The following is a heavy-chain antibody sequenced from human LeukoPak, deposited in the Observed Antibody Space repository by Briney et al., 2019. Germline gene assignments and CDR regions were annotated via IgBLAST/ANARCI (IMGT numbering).Heavy chain of an antibody. Sequence: GASVKVSCKASGYTFTGYYMHWVRQAPGQGLEWMGWINPNSGGTNYAQKFQGRVTMTRDTSISTAYMELSRLWSDDAAVYYCARGPKPYDYVWGSYRFWGQGTLVTVSS. D-gene: IGHD3-16*02. CDR3: ARGPKPYDYVWGSYRF. CDR2: INPNSGGT. CDR1: GYTFTGYY. J-gene: IGHJ4*02. V-gene: IGHV1-2*02.